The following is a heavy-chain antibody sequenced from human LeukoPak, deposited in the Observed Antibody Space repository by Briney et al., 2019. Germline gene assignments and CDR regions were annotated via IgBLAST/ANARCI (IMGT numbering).Heavy chain of an antibody. CDR2: IYYSGST. J-gene: IGHJ4*02. CDR3: AEGQLWFDY. D-gene: IGHD5-18*01. V-gene: IGHV4-39*07. CDR1: GGSISSSSYY. Sequence: SETLSLTCTVSGGSISSSSYYWGWIRQPPGKGLEWIGSIYYSGSTYYSPSLKSRVTISVDTSKNQFSLKLSSVTAADTAVYYCAEGQLWFDYWGQGTLVTVSS.